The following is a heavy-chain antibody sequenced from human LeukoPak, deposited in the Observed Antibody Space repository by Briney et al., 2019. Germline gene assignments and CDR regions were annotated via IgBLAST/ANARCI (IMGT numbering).Heavy chain of an antibody. CDR2: ISYDGSNK. D-gene: IGHD1-26*01. Sequence: PGGSLRLSCAASGFTFSSYSMNWVRQAPGKGLEWVAFISYDGSNKYYADSVKGRFTISRDNSKNTLYMQMTSLRAEDTAVDYCATDGATYYSYYGMDVWGQGTTVTVSS. J-gene: IGHJ6*02. CDR3: ATDGATYYSYYGMDV. V-gene: IGHV3-30*03. CDR1: GFTFSSYS.